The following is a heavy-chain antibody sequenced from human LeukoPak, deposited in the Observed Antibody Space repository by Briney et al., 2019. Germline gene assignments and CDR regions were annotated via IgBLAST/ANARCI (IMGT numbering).Heavy chain of an antibody. V-gene: IGHV3-23*01. J-gene: IGHJ4*02. Sequence: GGSLRLACAASGFTFSSYAMSWVRQAPGKGLEWVSAISISGENTYYADSVKGRFTISRDTSRNTLYLQMHSLRAEDTAVYYCAKDLRVVYYDSSGPIDYWGQGTLVTVSS. CDR2: ISISGENT. CDR3: AKDLRVVYYDSSGPIDY. D-gene: IGHD3-22*01. CDR1: GFTFSSYA.